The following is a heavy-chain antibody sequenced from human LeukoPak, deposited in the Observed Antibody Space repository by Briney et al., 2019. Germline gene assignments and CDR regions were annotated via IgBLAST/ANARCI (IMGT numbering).Heavy chain of an antibody. V-gene: IGHV3-23*01. D-gene: IGHD3-3*01. CDR2: ISDSGGTT. Sequence: PGGSLRLSCAASAFTFNSYAMSWVRQAPGKGLEWLSMISDSGGTTKNADSVEGRFTISRDNSKNTLYLQINSLRAEDTAVYYCAKDGGVSRGSFDVWGQGTMVTVSS. CDR3: AKDGGVSRGSFDV. CDR1: AFTFNSYA. J-gene: IGHJ3*01.